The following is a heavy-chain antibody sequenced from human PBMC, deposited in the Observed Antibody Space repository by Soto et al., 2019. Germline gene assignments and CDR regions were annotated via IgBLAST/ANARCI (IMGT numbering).Heavy chain of an antibody. CDR2: SSSRGGWI. CDR1: GFTFSSYS. Sequence: EVQLEESGGGLVKPGGSLRLSCAASGFTFSSYSMNWVRLAPGKGLEWVSASSSRGGWIYYADSMRGRFTISRDNAKNSLYLQMSSLRAEYTAVYYCAKGSGDFLRSDGFEVWGKGTMVTVSS. CDR3: AKGSGDFLRSDGFEV. V-gene: IGHV3-21*01. J-gene: IGHJ3*01. D-gene: IGHD4-17*01.